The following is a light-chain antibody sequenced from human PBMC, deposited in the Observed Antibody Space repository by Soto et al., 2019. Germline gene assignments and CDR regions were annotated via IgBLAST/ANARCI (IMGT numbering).Light chain of an antibody. CDR3: SSYAGSNYFVVV. J-gene: IGLJ2*01. CDR2: EVS. Sequence: QSALTQPPSASGSPGQSVTISCTGTSSDVGGYNYVSWYQQHPGKAPKLMIYEVSKRPSGVPDRFSGSKSGNTASLTVSGLQAEDEADYYCSSYAGSNYFVVVFGGGTKRTVL. CDR1: SSDVGGYNY. V-gene: IGLV2-8*01.